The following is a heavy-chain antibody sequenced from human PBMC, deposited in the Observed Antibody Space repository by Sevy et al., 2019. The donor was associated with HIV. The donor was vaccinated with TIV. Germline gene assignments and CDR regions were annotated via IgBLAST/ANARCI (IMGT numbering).Heavy chain of an antibody. Sequence: GGSLRLSCAASGFTFGNHAIHWVRQAPGKGLEWVAIISFDGRNEHYAGSVKGRFTIPRDNSKKTVYLQMTNLGSEDAAVYYCARDHCTDGVCFRSGYFDYWGQGTLVTVSS. CDR3: ARDHCTDGVCFRSGYFDY. CDR2: ISFDGRNE. V-gene: IGHV3-30*04. CDR1: GFTFGNHA. D-gene: IGHD2-8*01. J-gene: IGHJ4*01.